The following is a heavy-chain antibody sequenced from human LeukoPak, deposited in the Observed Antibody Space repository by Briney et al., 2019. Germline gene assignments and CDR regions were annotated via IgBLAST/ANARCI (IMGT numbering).Heavy chain of an antibody. CDR1: GLTFSSYA. Sequence: GGSLRLSCAASGLTFSSYAMSWVRQAPGKGLEWVSAISGGGDSTYSAGSVQGRFTISRDNSENTLYRQMNSLRAEDTAIYYCAKGGVNFWSGYYFDHWGRGTLVTVSS. V-gene: IGHV3-23*01. D-gene: IGHD3-3*01. J-gene: IGHJ4*02. CDR2: ISGGGDST. CDR3: AKGGVNFWSGYYFDH.